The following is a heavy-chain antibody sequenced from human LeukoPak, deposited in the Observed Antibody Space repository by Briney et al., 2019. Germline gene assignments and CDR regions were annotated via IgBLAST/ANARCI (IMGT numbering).Heavy chain of an antibody. CDR2: ISGSGGST. Sequence: GGSLRLSCAASGFTFSSYAMSWVRQAPGKGLEWVSAISGSGGSTYYADSVKGRFTISRDNSKNTLYLQMNSLRAEDTAVYYCARDDEWELRVGRGVDYWGQGTLVTVSS. V-gene: IGHV3-23*01. CDR3: ARDDEWELRVGRGVDY. D-gene: IGHD1-26*01. J-gene: IGHJ4*02. CDR1: GFTFSSYA.